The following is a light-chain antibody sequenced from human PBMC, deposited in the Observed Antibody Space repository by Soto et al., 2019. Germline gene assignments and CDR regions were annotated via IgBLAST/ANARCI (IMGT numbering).Light chain of an antibody. Sequence: QSVPTQPPSASGTPGQRVTISCSGSSSNIGSNYVYWYQQVPGTAPKLLIYRNNQRPSGVPDRFSGSKSVTSASLAISGLRSEDEADYYCAAWDDSLSGRVFGGGTQLTVL. CDR3: AAWDDSLSGRV. J-gene: IGLJ3*02. V-gene: IGLV1-47*01. CDR1: SSNIGSNY. CDR2: RNN.